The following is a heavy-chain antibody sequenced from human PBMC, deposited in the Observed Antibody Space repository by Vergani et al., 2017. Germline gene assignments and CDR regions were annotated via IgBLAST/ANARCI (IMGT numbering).Heavy chain of an antibody. CDR2: INHSGST. Sequence: QVQLQQWGAGLLKPSETLSLTCAVYGGSFSGYYWSWIRQPPGKGLEWIGEINHSGSTNYNPSLKSRVTISVDTSKNQCSLKLSSVTAAETAVYYCARGPPYDYVWGSYRYGAVGIDYWGQGTLVTVSS. CDR1: GGSFSGYY. J-gene: IGHJ4*02. D-gene: IGHD3-16*02. CDR3: ARGPPYDYVWGSYRYGAVGIDY. V-gene: IGHV4-34*01.